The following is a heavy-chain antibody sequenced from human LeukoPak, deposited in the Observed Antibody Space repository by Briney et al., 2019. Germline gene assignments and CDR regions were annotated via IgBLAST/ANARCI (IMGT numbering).Heavy chain of an antibody. V-gene: IGHV4-34*01. D-gene: IGHD3-10*01. J-gene: IGHJ4*02. CDR2: INHSGST. CDR3: ARTYYYGSGSLHFDY. CDR1: GGSFSGYY. Sequence: PSETLSLTCAVYGGSFSGYYWSWIRQPPGKGLEWIGEINHSGSTNYNPSLKSRVTMSLDMSKNQFSLKLNSVTAADTAVYYCARTYYYGSGSLHFDYWGQGTLVTVSS.